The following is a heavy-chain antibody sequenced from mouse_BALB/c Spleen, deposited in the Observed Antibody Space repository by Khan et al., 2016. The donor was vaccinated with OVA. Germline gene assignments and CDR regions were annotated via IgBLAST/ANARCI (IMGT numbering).Heavy chain of an antibody. CDR1: GYTFINYW. CDR3: ARRGLRWNFDY. CDR2: IHPSTGYT. J-gene: IGHJ2*01. Sequence: VLLQLLGAELAKSGASVKMSCKASGYTFINYWILWIKQRPGQGLEWIGYIHPSTGYTEYNQNFKDKATLTADKSSSTAYMQLSSLTSENSTVYDCARRGLRWNFDYWGQGTTLTVSS. V-gene: IGHV1-7*01. D-gene: IGHD1-1*01.